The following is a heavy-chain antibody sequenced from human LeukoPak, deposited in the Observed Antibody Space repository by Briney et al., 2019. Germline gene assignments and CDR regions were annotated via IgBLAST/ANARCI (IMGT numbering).Heavy chain of an antibody. D-gene: IGHD3-10*01. CDR1: GVTFSDYA. CDR3: LATYYGLGSGPENHEDV. J-gene: IGHJ6*03. Sequence: GGSLRLSCTTSGVTFSDYAMSWVRQAPGKGLEWVGFIRSKAYGGTAAYAASVKGRFTISRDDSKSIAYLEMDSLKTEDTAAYYCLATYYGLGSGPENHEDVWGKGTTVTVSS. CDR2: IRSKAYGGTA. V-gene: IGHV3-49*04.